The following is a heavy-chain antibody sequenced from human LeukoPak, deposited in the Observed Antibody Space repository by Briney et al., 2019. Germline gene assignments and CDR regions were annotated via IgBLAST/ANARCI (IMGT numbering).Heavy chain of an antibody. V-gene: IGHV1-8*01. CDR3: ASLGVVVPAARYNWFDP. D-gene: IGHD2-2*01. CDR1: GYTFTSYD. Sequence: ASVKVSCKASGYTFTSYDIHWVRQATGQGLEWMGWMNPNSGNTGYAQKFQGRVTMTRNTSISTAYMELSSLRSEDTAVYYCASLGVVVPAARYNWFDPWGQGTLVTVSS. J-gene: IGHJ5*02. CDR2: MNPNSGNT.